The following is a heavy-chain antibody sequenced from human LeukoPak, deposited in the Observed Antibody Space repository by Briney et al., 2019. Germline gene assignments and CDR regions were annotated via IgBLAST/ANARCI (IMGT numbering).Heavy chain of an antibody. CDR3: AKRPGYSGDSGYYFDY. V-gene: IGHV3-23*01. Sequence: GGSLRLSRAASGFTFSSYALSWVRQAPGKGLDWVSATSGGGISTYYADSVKGRFTISRDNSKNTLYLQMNSLRAEDTAVYYCAKRPGYSGDSGYYFDYWGQGTLVTVSS. CDR2: TSGGGIST. D-gene: IGHD5-12*01. CDR1: GFTFSSYA. J-gene: IGHJ4*02.